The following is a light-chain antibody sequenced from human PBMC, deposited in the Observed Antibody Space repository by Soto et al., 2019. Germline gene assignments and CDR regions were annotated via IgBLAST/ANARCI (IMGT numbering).Light chain of an antibody. CDR1: RSVSSN. CDR3: QQYDDLTRT. CDR2: GAA. J-gene: IGKJ1*01. V-gene: IGKV3-15*01. Sequence: EIVMTQSPATLSVSPGERVSLSCRPSRSVSSNLAWYQHKPAQAPRLLINGAATRAAGISARFSGSGSGTAFTLTISSLHSEDFAVYLCQQYDDLTRTFGQGTKVEIK.